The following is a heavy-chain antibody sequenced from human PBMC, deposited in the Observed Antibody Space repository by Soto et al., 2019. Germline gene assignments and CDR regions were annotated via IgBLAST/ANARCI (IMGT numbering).Heavy chain of an antibody. CDR1: GYSFTSYW. CDR2: IDPSDSYT. D-gene: IGHD3-3*01. J-gene: IGHJ6*02. CDR3: ARHIGYYDFWSGRYYYGMDV. V-gene: IGHV5-10-1*01. Sequence: GESRKISGKGSGYSFTSYWISWVRQMPGKGLEWMGRIDPSDSYTNYSPSFQGHVTISADKSISTAYLQWSSLKASDTAMYYCARHIGYYDFWSGRYYYGMDVWGQGTTVTVSS.